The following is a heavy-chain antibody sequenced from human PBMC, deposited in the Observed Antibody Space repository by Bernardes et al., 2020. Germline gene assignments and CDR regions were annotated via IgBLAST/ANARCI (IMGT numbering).Heavy chain of an antibody. CDR3: ARGEYYYDSSGYYCDY. CDR2: INLNRGGT. D-gene: IGHD3-22*01. V-gene: IGHV1-2*04. Sequence: ASVQVSCKASGYTFTGYYMHWVRQAPGKGLAWMGWINLNRGGTNHAQKFQGWVTMTRDTSISTAYMELSRLRSDDTAVYYCARGEYYYDSSGYYCDYWGQGTLVTVSS. CDR1: GYTFTGYY. J-gene: IGHJ4*02.